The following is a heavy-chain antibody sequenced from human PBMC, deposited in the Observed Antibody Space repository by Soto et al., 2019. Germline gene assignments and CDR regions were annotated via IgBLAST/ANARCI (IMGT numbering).Heavy chain of an antibody. D-gene: IGHD3-22*01. V-gene: IGHV1-2*04. J-gene: IGHJ3*02. CDR3: ARDTSSGGPDAFDI. CDR1: GYTFTGYY. CDR2: INPNSGGT. Sequence: GASVKVSCKASGYTFTGYYMHWVRQAPGQGLEWMGWINPNSGGTNYAQKFQGWVTMTRDTSISTAYMELSRLRSDDTAVYYCARDTSSGGPDAFDIWGQGTMVTVSS.